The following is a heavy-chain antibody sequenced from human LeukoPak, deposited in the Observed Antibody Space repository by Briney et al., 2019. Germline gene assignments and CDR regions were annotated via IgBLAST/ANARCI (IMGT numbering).Heavy chain of an antibody. Sequence: GGSLRLSCAASGFTFTSYAVSWVRQAPGKGLEWVSGVSGSGGTTYYADSAKGRSTISRDNSKNTVCLQMNSLRAEDTAVYYCAISLDLAVAGNDYGGQGTQVTVSS. CDR2: VSGSGGTT. CDR1: GFTFTSYA. CDR3: AISLDLAVAGNDY. V-gene: IGHV3-23*01. D-gene: IGHD6-19*01. J-gene: IGHJ4*02.